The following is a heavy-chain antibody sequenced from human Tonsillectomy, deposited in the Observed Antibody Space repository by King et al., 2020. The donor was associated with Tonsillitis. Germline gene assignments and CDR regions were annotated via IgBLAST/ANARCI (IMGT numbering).Heavy chain of an antibody. J-gene: IGHJ4*02. CDR3: AREGGSSEGRLYEYYFDY. D-gene: IGHD2/OR15-2a*01. V-gene: IGHV6-1*01. Sequence: VQLQQSGPGLVKPSQTLSLTCAISGDSVSSNSAAWNWIRQSPSRGLEWLGRTYYRSKWYNDYAVSVKSRITINPDTSKNQFSLQLNSVTPEDTAVYYCAREGGSSEGRLYEYYFDYWGQGTLVTVSS. CDR1: GDSVSSNSAA. CDR2: TYYRSKWYN.